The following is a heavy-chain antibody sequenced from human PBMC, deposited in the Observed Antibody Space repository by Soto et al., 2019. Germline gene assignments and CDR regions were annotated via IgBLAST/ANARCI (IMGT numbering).Heavy chain of an antibody. D-gene: IGHD3-3*01. Sequence: SETLSLTCTVSGGSISSYYWSWIRQPPGKGLEWIGYIYYSGSTNYNPSLKSRVTISVDTSKNQFSLKLSSVTAADTAVYYCARVRRITIFGVVRDAFDIWGQGTMVTVSS. CDR1: GGSISSYY. J-gene: IGHJ3*02. CDR2: IYYSGST. V-gene: IGHV4-59*01. CDR3: ARVRRITIFGVVRDAFDI.